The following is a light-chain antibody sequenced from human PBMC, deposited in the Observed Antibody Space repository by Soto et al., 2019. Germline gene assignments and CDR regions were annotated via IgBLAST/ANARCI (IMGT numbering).Light chain of an antibody. J-gene: IGKJ4*01. V-gene: IGKV1-39*01. CDR2: AAS. Sequence: DIQMTQSPSSLSASVGDRVTITCRASQTISSYLNWYQQKPGKAPKLLISAASSLQSGVPSRFGGSGSGTDFTLNISSLQTEDFATYYCQQSYSSPPHTFGGGTKVEIK. CDR3: QQSYSSPPHT. CDR1: QTISSY.